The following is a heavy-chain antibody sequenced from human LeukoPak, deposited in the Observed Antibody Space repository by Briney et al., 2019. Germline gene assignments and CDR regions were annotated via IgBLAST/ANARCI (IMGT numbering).Heavy chain of an antibody. V-gene: IGHV3-9*01. CDR1: GFTFDDYA. D-gene: IGHD3-22*01. Sequence: GRSLRLSCAASGFTFDDYAIHWVRQAPGKGLEWVSGINWNSGSKHYADSVKGRFTISRDNAKNSLYLQMNSLRAEDTALYYCAKDFSSGYYYFDSWGQGTLVTVSS. J-gene: IGHJ4*02. CDR3: AKDFSSGYYYFDS. CDR2: INWNSGSK.